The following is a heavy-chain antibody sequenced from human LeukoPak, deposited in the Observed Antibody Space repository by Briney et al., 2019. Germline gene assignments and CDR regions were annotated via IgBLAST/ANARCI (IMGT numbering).Heavy chain of an antibody. V-gene: IGHV3-7*03. J-gene: IGHJ4*02. CDR1: GLTFNRCW. CDR2: IKKDGSEK. D-gene: IGHD6-13*01. Sequence: PGGSLRLSCVVSGLTFNRCWMNWVRQAPGKGLEWVANIKKDGSEKDYVDSVKGRFTISRDNAKNSLYLQINSLRAEDTAVYYCAISWGGALDYWGQGIPVTVSS. CDR3: AISWGGALDY.